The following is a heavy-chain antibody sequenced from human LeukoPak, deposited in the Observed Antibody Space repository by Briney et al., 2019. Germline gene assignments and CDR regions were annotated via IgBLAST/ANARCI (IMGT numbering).Heavy chain of an antibody. CDR1: GGSISSGGYY. V-gene: IGHV4-30-2*01. CDR3: ARGLPIVGATPFDY. D-gene: IGHD1-26*01. J-gene: IGHJ4*02. CDR2: IYHSGST. Sequence: PSQTLSLTCTVSGGSISSGGYYWSWIRQPPGKGLEWIGYIYHSGSTYYNPSLKSRVTISVDRSKNQFSLKLSSVTAADTAVYYCARGLPIVGATPFDYWGQGTLVTVSS.